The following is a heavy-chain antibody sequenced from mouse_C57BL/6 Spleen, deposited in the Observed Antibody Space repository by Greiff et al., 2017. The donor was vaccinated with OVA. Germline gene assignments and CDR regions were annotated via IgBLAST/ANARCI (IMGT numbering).Heavy chain of an antibody. Sequence: EVKLVESGGGLVQPGGSLSLSCAASGFTFTDYYMSWVRQPPGKALEWLGFISNKANGYTTEYSASVKGRFTISRDNSQSILYLQMNALRAEDSATYYCARGRSSSGYFDYWGQGTTLTVSS. V-gene: IGHV7-3*01. D-gene: IGHD3-2*02. CDR2: ISNKANGYTT. CDR1: GFTFTDYY. J-gene: IGHJ2*01. CDR3: ARGRSSSGYFDY.